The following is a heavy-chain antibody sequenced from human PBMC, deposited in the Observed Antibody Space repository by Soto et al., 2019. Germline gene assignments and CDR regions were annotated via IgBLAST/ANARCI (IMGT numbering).Heavy chain of an antibody. CDR1: GFSFSSFA. J-gene: IGHJ4*02. CDR2: VSGRGGDT. D-gene: IGHD3-3*01. Sequence: EVHLLQSGGGLVQPGGSLRLSCAASGFSFSSFALSWVRQSPGKGLEWVAAVSGRGGDTYYANSVKGRFTISRDNSQNTLFLQMNSLRAADSAIYYCATDPSCEFWSGFSAVYFEYWSQGTLVTVSS. CDR3: ATDPSCEFWSGFSAVYFEY. V-gene: IGHV3-23*01.